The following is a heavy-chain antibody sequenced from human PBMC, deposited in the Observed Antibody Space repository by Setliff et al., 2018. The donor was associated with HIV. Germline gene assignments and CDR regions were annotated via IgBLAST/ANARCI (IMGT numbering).Heavy chain of an antibody. V-gene: IGHV1-69*13. Sequence: SVKVSCKASGYTFTSYYMNWVRQAPGQGLEWMGGIIPIFRTPKYAQKFQDRVTISADESTSTAYMELSSLRSEDTAVYYCAGERPDYSNGYREYKWLDPWGQGTLVTVSS. CDR1: GYTFTSYY. D-gene: IGHD5-12*01. CDR2: IIPIFRTP. J-gene: IGHJ5*02. CDR3: AGERPDYSNGYREYKWLDP.